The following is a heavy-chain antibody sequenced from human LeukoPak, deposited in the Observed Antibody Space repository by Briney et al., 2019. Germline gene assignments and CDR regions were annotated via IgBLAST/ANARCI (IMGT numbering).Heavy chain of an antibody. CDR2: IRSKGNNYAT. CDR3: TAASRDGYNSLVN. V-gene: IGHV3-73*01. D-gene: IGHD5-24*01. CDR1: GFTFSGSA. J-gene: IGHJ4*02. Sequence: GGSLKLSCAASGFTFSGSAMHWVRQASGKGLEWVGRIRSKGNNYATAYGESVKGRFTISRDDSKNTAFLQMNSLKTEDTAVYYCTAASRDGYNSLVNWGLGTLVTVSS.